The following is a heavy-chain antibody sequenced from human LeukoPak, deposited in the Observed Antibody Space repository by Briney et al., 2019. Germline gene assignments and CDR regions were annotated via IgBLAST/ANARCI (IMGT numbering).Heavy chain of an antibody. D-gene: IGHD2-2*01. CDR3: AKKTSYHFDY. CDR2: ISDSGSST. J-gene: IGHJ4*02. V-gene: IGHV3-23*01. Sequence: GGTLRLSCAASGVFFSNYAMSWVRQAPGKGLEWVSGISDSGSSTYYADSVKGRFTISRDNFKNTLFLQMSSLRAEDTAIYYCAKKTSYHFDYWGQGTLVTVSS. CDR1: GVFFSNYA.